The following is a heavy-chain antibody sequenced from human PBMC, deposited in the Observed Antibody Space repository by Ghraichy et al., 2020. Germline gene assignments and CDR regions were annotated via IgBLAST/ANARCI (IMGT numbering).Heavy chain of an antibody. CDR2: IKQDGSEK. CDR3: ARRWGIYSTRGDGFDI. CDR1: GFTFSSYW. J-gene: IGHJ3*02. Sequence: GGYLRLSCAASGFTFSSYWMSWVRQAPGKGLEWVANIKQDGSEKYHVDSVKGRFTISRDNAKKSLYLQMNSLRAEDTAVYYCARRWGIYSTRGDGFDIWGQGTRVTVSS. D-gene: IGHD3-16*01. V-gene: IGHV3-7*01.